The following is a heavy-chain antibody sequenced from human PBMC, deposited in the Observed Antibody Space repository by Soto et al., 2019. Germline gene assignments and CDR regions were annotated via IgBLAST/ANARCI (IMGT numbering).Heavy chain of an antibody. CDR1: GGTFNSYD. V-gene: IGHV1-69*01. Sequence: QVQLVQSGAAVKKPGSSMKVSCKASGGTFNSYDINWVRQAPGQVLEWLGGIIPIVDAPKYAQTFQGRVTITADVSRNTVYMALSSLRSEDTAMYYCARGSRPNYYETSSCFKDKGFDPRGQGPLVTVSS. J-gene: IGHJ5*02. CDR2: IIPIVDAP. CDR3: ARGSRPNYYETSSCFKDKGFDP. D-gene: IGHD3-22*01.